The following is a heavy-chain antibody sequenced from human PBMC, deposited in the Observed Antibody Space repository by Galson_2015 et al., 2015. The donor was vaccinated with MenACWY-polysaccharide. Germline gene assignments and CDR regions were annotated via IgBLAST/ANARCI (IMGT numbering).Heavy chain of an antibody. CDR3: ALTRTATYYYDSSGYYSPRRFDP. CDR1: GFSLSTSGVG. J-gene: IGHJ5*02. CDR2: IYWEGDK. D-gene: IGHD3-22*01. V-gene: IGHV2-5*02. Sequence: PALGTPTQTLTLTCTFSGFSLSTSGVGVGWIRQPPGKALEWLALIYWEGDKRYSPSLKSRLTITKDTSKNQVVLTMTNMDPVDTATYYCALTRTATYYYDSSGYYSPRRFDPWGQGTLVTVSS.